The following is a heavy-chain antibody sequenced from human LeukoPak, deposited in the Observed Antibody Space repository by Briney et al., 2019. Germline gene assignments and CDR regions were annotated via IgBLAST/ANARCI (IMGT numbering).Heavy chain of an antibody. CDR3: ARDRWGYKDWFDP. D-gene: IGHD1-14*01. J-gene: IGHJ5*02. Sequence: ASVKVSCKASGHTFTGYYMHWVRQAPGQGLEWMGWINPNSGGTNYAQKFQGRVTMTRDTSISTAYMELSRLRSDDTAVYYCARDRWGYKDWFDPWGQGTLVTVSS. CDR2: INPNSGGT. V-gene: IGHV1-2*02. CDR1: GHTFTGYY.